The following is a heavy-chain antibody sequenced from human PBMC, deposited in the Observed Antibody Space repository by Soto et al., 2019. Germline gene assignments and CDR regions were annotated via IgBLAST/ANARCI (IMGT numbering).Heavy chain of an antibody. V-gene: IGHV4-34*01. J-gene: IGHJ3*02. D-gene: IGHD3-3*01. CDR2: INHSGST. CDR1: GGSFSGYY. Sequence: QVQLQQWGAGLLKPSETLSLTCAVYGGSFSGYYWSWIRQPPGKGLQWIGEINHSGSTTYNASLKSRVTISLDTSKNQFSLKLRSVTAAATAVYYCEKDGYHFGAFDIWGQGTMVTVAS. CDR3: EKDGYHFGAFDI.